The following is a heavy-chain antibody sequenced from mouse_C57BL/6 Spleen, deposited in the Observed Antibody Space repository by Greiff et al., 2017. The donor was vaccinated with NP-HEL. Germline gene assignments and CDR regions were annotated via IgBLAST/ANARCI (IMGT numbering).Heavy chain of an antibody. CDR2: ISYDGSN. Sequence: DVQLQESGPGLVKPSQSLSLTCSVTGYSITSGYYWNWIRQFPGNKLEWMGYISYDGSNNYNPSLKNRISITRDTSKNQFFLKLNSVTTEDTATYYCARDPSGGSGYFDYWGQGTTLTVSS. V-gene: IGHV3-6*01. CDR1: GYSITSGYY. D-gene: IGHD1-1*01. J-gene: IGHJ2*01. CDR3: ARDPSGGSGYFDY.